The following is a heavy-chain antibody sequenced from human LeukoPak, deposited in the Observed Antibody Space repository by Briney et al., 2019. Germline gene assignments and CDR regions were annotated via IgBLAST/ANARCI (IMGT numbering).Heavy chain of an antibody. Sequence: GSLRLSCAASGFSFNRYAMHWVRQAPGKGLEWVALISYDGSNKYYADSVKGRFTISRDNSKNTLYLQMNSLRAEDTAVYFCATTETWIQLWLNYWGQGTLVTVSS. J-gene: IGHJ4*02. V-gene: IGHV3-30*04. CDR3: ATTETWIQLWLNY. D-gene: IGHD5-18*01. CDR2: ISYDGSNK. CDR1: GFSFNRYA.